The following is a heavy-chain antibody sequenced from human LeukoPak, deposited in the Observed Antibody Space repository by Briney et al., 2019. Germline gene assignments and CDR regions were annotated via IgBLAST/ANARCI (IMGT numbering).Heavy chain of an antibody. CDR3: AAVSYLAFDI. CDR2: IKQDGDEK. Sequence: ETLSLTCTVSGGSISSYYWSWIRQPPGKGLEWVANIKQDGDEKYYVDSVKGRFTISRDNARNSVHLQINSLRVEDTAVYHCAAVSYLAFDIWGQGTMVTVSS. J-gene: IGHJ3*02. CDR1: GGSISSYY. D-gene: IGHD2-21*01. V-gene: IGHV3-7*01.